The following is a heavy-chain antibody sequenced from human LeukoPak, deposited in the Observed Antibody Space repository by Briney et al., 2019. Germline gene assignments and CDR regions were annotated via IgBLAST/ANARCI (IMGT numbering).Heavy chain of an antibody. J-gene: IGHJ4*02. CDR1: GFTFSRYA. CDR2: ISGSGGST. V-gene: IGHV3-23*01. CDR3: AKAGQYYYDSSGYRRRSYYFDY. D-gene: IGHD3-22*01. Sequence: GGSLRLSCAASGFTFSRYAMSWVRQAPGKGLEWVSAISGSGGSTYYADSVKGRFTISRDNSKNTLYLQMNSLRAEDTAVYYCAKAGQYYYDSSGYRRRSYYFDYWGQGTLVTVSS.